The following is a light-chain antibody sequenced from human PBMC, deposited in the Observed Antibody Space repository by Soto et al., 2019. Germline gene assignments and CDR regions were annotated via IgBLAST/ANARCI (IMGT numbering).Light chain of an antibody. CDR3: QSYDSSPHYV. CDR1: SSNIGAGYD. CDR2: GNS. V-gene: IGLV1-40*01. Sequence: QSVLTQPPSVSGAPGQRVTISCTGSSSNIGAGYDVHWYQQLPGTAPKLLIYGNSNRPSGVPDRFSGSKSGTSASLAITGLQAEDEADYYCQSYDSSPHYVFGTGTKVTFL. J-gene: IGLJ1*01.